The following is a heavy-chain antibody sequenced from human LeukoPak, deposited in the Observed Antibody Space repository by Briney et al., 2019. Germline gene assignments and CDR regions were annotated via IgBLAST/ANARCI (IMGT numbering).Heavy chain of an antibody. J-gene: IGHJ4*02. D-gene: IGHD5-12*01. CDR2: INPSGGST. V-gene: IGHV1-46*01. CDR3: ATNVDIVATIAY. CDR1: GYTFTSYY. Sequence: EASVKVSCKASGYTFTSYYMHWVRQAPGQGLEWMGIINPSGGSTSYAQKFQGRVTMTRDTSTSTVYMGLSSLRSEDTAVYYCATNVDIVATIAYWGQGTLVTVSS.